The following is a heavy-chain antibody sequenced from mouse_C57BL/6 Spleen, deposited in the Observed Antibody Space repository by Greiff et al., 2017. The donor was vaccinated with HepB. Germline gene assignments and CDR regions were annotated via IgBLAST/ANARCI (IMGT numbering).Heavy chain of an antibody. Sequence: QVQLQQPGAELVMPGASVKLSCKASGYTFTSYWMLWVKQRPGQGLEWIGEIDPSDSYTNYNQKFKGKSTLTVDKSSSTAYMQLSSLTSEDSAVYYCARKPYYDYGGYFDYWGQGTTLTVSS. CDR3: ARKPYYDYGGYFDY. CDR1: GYTFTSYW. CDR2: IDPSDSYT. V-gene: IGHV1-69*01. D-gene: IGHD2-4*01. J-gene: IGHJ2*01.